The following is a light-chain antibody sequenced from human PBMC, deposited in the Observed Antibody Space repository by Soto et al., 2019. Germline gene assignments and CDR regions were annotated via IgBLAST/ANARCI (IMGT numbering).Light chain of an antibody. Sequence: ETVMTQSPGTLSVSLGERATLSCRASQSVGIHLAWYQQKPGQAPRLLIYDTSTRATGIPARFSGSGSGTEFTLTISSLQSEDFAVYYCQQYHDWPRTFGRGTKVDIK. CDR2: DTS. CDR1: QSVGIH. V-gene: IGKV3-15*01. J-gene: IGKJ1*01. CDR3: QQYHDWPRT.